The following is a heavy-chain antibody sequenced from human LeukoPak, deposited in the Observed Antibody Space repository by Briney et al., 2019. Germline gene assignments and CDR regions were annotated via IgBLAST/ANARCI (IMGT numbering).Heavy chain of an antibody. Sequence: GESLKISCKGSGYSFTSYWIGWVRQMPGKGLEWMGIIYPGDSDTRYSPSFQGQVTISADKSISTAYLQWSSLKASDTAMYYCARPVGAYDILTGYLDAFDIWGQGTMVTVSS. J-gene: IGHJ3*02. D-gene: IGHD3-9*01. CDR2: IYPGDSDT. CDR3: ARPVGAYDILTGYLDAFDI. CDR1: GYSFTSYW. V-gene: IGHV5-51*01.